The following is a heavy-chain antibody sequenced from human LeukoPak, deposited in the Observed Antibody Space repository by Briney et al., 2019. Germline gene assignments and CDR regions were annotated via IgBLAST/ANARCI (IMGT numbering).Heavy chain of an antibody. CDR3: ARGYQPVTYMIGY. D-gene: IGHD2-2*01. V-gene: IGHV4-34*01. J-gene: IGHJ4*02. CDR2: INHSGST. Sequence: KPSETLSLTCAVYGGSFSGYYWSWIRQPPGKGLEWIGEINHSGSTNYNPSLKSRVTISEDTSKNQFSLRLSSVTAADTAVYYCARGYQPVTYMIGYWGQGTLSPSPQ. CDR1: GGSFSGYY.